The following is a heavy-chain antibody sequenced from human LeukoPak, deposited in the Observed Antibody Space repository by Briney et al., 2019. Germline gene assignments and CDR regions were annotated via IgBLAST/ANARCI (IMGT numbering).Heavy chain of an antibody. J-gene: IGHJ4*02. V-gene: IGHV1-2*02. CDR3: ARVGIRIMVYGY. CDR1: GCTFSGHY. CDR2: INPNSGAT. Sequence: GASVKVSCKASGCTFSGHYIHWVRQAPGQGLEWMGWINPNSGATDNAQKFQGRVTMTRDTSLSTAYMELSRLRSDDTAVYYCARVGIRIMVYGYWGQGTLVTVSS. D-gene: IGHD2-8*01.